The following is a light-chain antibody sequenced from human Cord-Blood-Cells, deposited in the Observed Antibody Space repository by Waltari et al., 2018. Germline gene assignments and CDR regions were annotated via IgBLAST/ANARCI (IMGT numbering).Light chain of an antibody. CDR2: YKSDSDK. CDR3: MIWHSSASV. CDR1: SGINVGTYR. V-gene: IGLV5-45*01. J-gene: IGLJ3*02. Sequence: QAVLTQPASLSASPGASASLTCTLRSGINVGTYRIYWYQQKPGSPPQYLLRYKSDSDKQQGSGVPSRFSGSKDASAIAGILLISGLQSEDEADYYCMIWHSSASVFGGGTKLTVL.